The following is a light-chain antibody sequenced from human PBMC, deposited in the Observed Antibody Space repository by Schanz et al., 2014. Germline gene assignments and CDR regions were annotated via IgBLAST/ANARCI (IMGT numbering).Light chain of an antibody. Sequence: QSALTQPPSASGSPGQSVTISCTGTSSDVGGYNYVSWYQQHPGKAPKLMIYDVSNRPSGVSNRFSGSKSGNTASLTISGLQAEDEADYYCGTWDSSLSAPWVFGGGTKLTVL. J-gene: IGLJ3*02. CDR1: SSDVGGYNY. V-gene: IGLV2-14*03. CDR3: GTWDSSLSAPWV. CDR2: DVS.